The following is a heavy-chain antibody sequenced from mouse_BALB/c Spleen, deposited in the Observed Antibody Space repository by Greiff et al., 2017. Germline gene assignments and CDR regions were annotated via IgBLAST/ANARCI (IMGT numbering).Heavy chain of an antibody. V-gene: IGHV5-6-5*01. CDR3: ARPYGSSYVAMDY. CDR2: ISSGGST. J-gene: IGHJ4*01. D-gene: IGHD1-1*01. CDR1: GFTFSSYA. Sequence: EVMLVESGGGLVQPGGSLKLSCAASGFTFSSYAMSWVRQTPEKRLEWVASISSGGSTYYPDSVKGRFTISRDNARNILYLQMSSLRSEDTAMYYCARPYGSSYVAMDYWGQGTSVTVSS.